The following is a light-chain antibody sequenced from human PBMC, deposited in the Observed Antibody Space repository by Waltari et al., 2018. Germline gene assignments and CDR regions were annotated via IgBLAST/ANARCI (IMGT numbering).Light chain of an antibody. J-gene: IGKJ5*01. CDR1: QGVSSY. V-gene: IGKV3-11*01. CDR3: QQRSNWPIT. CDR2: DAS. Sequence: PGARATLSCRASQGVSSYLAWYQQKPGQAPRLLIYDASNRATGIPARFSGSGSGSDFTLTISSLEPEDFAVYYCQQRSNWPITFGQGTRLEIK.